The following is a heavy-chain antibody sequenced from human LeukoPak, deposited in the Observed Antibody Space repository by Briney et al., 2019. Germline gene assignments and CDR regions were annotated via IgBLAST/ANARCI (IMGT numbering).Heavy chain of an antibody. D-gene: IGHD2-15*01. CDR2: INTSGST. J-gene: IGHJ4*02. V-gene: IGHV4-61*02. CDR1: GGSIGSGSYY. CDR3: ARDFRGRYCSGGSCYSEADY. Sequence: PSETLSLTCTVSGGSIGSGSYYWSWIRQPAGKGLEWIGRINTSGSTNYNPSLKSRVSISVDMSKNQLSLKLRSVTAADTAVYYCARDFRGRYCSGGSCYSEADYWGQGTLVTVSS.